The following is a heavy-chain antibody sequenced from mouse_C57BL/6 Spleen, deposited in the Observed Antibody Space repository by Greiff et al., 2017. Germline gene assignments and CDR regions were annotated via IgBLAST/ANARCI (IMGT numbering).Heavy chain of an antibody. D-gene: IGHD2-3*01. CDR2: IYPGSGNT. V-gene: IGHV1-76*01. Sequence: QVQLKESGAELVRPGASVKLSCKASGYTFTDYYINWVKQRPGQGLEWIARIYPGSGNTYYNEKFKGKATLTAEKSSSTAYMQLSSLTSEDSSVYFCARVYDGYYEEYMDYWGQGPSVTVPS. CDR1: GYTFTDYY. CDR3: ARVYDGYYEEYMDY. J-gene: IGHJ4*01.